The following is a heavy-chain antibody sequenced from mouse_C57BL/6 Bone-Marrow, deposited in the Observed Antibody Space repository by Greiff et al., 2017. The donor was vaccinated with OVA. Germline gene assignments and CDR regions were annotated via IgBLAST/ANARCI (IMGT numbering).Heavy chain of an antibody. CDR2: INPGSGGT. CDR3: ARYSNYSYDAMDD. V-gene: IGHV1-54*01. Sequence: QVQLQQSGAELVRPGTSVKVSCKASGSAFPNYLIAWVKQRPGQGLAWIGVINPGSGGTNYNEKVTGKATLTAAKSSSTDYMQRSRLTSEDSAVYFGARYSNYSYDAMDDWGQGTSVTVSS. J-gene: IGHJ4*01. CDR1: GSAFPNYL. D-gene: IGHD2-5*01.